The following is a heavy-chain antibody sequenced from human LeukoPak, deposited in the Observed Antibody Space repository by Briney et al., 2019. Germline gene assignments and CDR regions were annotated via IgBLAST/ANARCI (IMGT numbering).Heavy chain of an antibody. D-gene: IGHD3-10*01. CDR2: INPNSGDT. CDR1: VYSFTDYY. Sequence: GASVKVSCKASVYSFTDYYIHWVRQAPGQGLEWMGWINPNSGDTNYAQKLQGRVTMTTDTSTSTAYMELRSLRSDDTAVYYCARDRSFRYYGSGSYSDFDYWGQGTLVTVSS. J-gene: IGHJ4*02. CDR3: ARDRSFRYYGSGSYSDFDY. V-gene: IGHV1-18*01.